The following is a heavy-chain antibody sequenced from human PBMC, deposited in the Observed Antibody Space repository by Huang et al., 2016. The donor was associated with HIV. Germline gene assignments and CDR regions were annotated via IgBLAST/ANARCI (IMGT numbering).Heavy chain of an antibody. D-gene: IGHD3-3*01. CDR2: ITDVINNR. J-gene: IGHJ4*02. CDR3: AKDADTSGYDVLGPFGS. CDR1: RFTFSSYA. Sequence: EVLLLESGGGLVQPGGSLRLSCVASRFTFSSYAMSWVRQAAGKGLEWVSGITDVINNRYYAHSVKGRFAVSRDDSTNTLYLQMNSLRAEDTAVYYCAKDADTSGYDVLGPFGSWGQGTLVTVSS. V-gene: IGHV3-23*01.